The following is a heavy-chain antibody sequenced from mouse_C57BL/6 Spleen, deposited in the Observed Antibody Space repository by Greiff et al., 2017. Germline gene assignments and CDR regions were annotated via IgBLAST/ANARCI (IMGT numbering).Heavy chain of an antibody. J-gene: IGHJ3*01. CDR1: GYTFTSYW. CDR2: IHPNSGST. V-gene: IGHV1-64*01. Sequence: QVQLQQPGAELVKPGASVKLSCKASGYTFTSYWMHWVKQRPGQGLEWIGMIHPNSGSTNYNEKFKSKATLTVDKSSSTAYMQLSSLTSEDSAVYYCARGAYGSSAAWFAYWGQGTLVTVSA. D-gene: IGHD1-1*01. CDR3: ARGAYGSSAAWFAY.